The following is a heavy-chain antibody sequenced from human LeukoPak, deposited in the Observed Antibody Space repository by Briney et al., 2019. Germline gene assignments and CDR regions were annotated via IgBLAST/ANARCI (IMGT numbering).Heavy chain of an antibody. CDR3: ARHSSGRGIAAPSGGWFDP. CDR2: IYYSGST. V-gene: IGHV4-39*01. J-gene: IGHJ5*02. CDR1: GGSISSSSYY. Sequence: SETLSLTCTVSGGSISSSSYYWGWIRQPPGKGLEWIGSIYYSGSTYYNPSLKSRVTISVDTSKNQFFLKLSSVTAADTAVYYCARHSSGRGIAAPSGGWFDPWGQGTLVTVSS. D-gene: IGHD6-6*01.